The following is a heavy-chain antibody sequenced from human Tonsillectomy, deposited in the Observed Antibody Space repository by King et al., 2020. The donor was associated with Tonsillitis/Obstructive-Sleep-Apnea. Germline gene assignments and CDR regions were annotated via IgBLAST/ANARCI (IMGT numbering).Heavy chain of an antibody. CDR1: GFTFGDYA. CDR2: IRSKAYDGTT. J-gene: IGHJ4*02. CDR3: TRGDYYDSSGYYFLFDY. V-gene: IGHV3-49*04. Sequence: VQLVESGGGLVQPGRSLRLSCTASGFTFGDYAMSWVRQAPGKGLEWVGFIRSKAYDGTTEYAASVKGRFTISRDDSKSIAYLQMNSLKTEDTAVYYCTRGDYYDSSGYYFLFDYWGQGTLVTVSS. D-gene: IGHD3-22*01.